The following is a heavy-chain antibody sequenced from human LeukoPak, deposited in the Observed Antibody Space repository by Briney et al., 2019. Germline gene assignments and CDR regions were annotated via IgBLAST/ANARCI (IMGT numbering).Heavy chain of an antibody. CDR2: INPSGAST. D-gene: IGHD3-22*01. Sequence: ASVKVSCKASGYTFTSYYMHWVRQAPGQGLEWMGIINPSGASTSYAQKFQGRVTMTRDTSTSTVYMELSSLRSEDTAVYYCARGPPLYYYDSSGYYKPSFDYWGQGTLVTVSS. CDR3: ARGPPLYYYDSSGYYKPSFDY. J-gene: IGHJ4*02. CDR1: GYTFTSYY. V-gene: IGHV1-46*01.